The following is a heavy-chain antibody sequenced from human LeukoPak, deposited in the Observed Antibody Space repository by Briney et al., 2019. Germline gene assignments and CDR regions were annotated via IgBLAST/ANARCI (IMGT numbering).Heavy chain of an antibody. V-gene: IGHV3-30*18. CDR1: GFTFSSYG. D-gene: IGHD1-14*01. CDR2: ISYDGNNK. J-gene: IGHJ4*02. Sequence: GGSLRLSCAASGFTFSSYGMQWVRQAPGKGLEWVAVISYDGNNKYYADSVKGRFTISRDNSKDTLYLQMNSLRAEDTAVYYCAKEVAGHHPIDYWGQGTLVTVSS. CDR3: AKEVAGHHPIDY.